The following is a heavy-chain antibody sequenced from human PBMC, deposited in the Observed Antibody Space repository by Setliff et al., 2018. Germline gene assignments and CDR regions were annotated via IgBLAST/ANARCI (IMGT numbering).Heavy chain of an antibody. Sequence: GGSLRLSCAASGFTFNNYFMIWVRQAPGKGLEWVSGMNGDGSSVGYADSVKGRFTISRDNAKNSLYLQINSLRVEDTAVYYCSRQLGDWGQGTPVTVSS. CDR1: GFTFNNYF. CDR3: SRQLGD. CDR2: MNGDGSSV. V-gene: IGHV3-20*04. J-gene: IGHJ4*02. D-gene: IGHD3-16*01.